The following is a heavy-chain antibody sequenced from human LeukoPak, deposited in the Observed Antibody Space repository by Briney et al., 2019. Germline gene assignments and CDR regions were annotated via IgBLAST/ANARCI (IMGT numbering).Heavy chain of an antibody. CDR1: GGSISSSSYY. J-gene: IGHJ6*02. CDR2: IYYSGST. D-gene: IGHD3-9*01. Sequence: SETLSLTCTVSGGSISSSSYYWGWIRQPPGKGLEWIGSIYYSGSTYYNPSLKSRVTISVDTSKNQFSLKLSSVTAADTAVYYCARVTPWIDILTGYYDDPPLGGMDVWGQGTTVTVSS. CDR3: ARVTPWIDILTGYYDDPPLGGMDV. V-gene: IGHV4-39*07.